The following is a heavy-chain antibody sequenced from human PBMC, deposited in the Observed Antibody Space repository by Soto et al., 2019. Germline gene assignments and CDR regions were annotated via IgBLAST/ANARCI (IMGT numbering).Heavy chain of an antibody. J-gene: IGHJ3*01. D-gene: IGHD3-3*01. CDR3: VIDYAPWNGYYSDAFDV. CDR1: GFTFSRFA. CDR2: ISSNGAST. V-gene: IGHV3-64D*08. Sequence: GGSLRISCSASGFTFSRFAMHWVRQAPGKGLEYISAISSNGASTYYADSVKGRFTISRDNSKNTLYLQLSSLRAEDTALYHCVIDYAPWNGYYSDAFDVWGQGTEVTVSS.